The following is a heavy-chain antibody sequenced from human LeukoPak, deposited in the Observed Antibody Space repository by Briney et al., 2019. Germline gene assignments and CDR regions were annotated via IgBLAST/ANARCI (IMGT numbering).Heavy chain of an antibody. CDR2: IYYSGST. CDR1: GGSISSYY. V-gene: IGHV4-59*01. D-gene: IGHD3-3*01. J-gene: IGHJ6*03. Sequence: SETLSLTCTVSGGSISSYYWSWIRQPPGKGLEWIGYIYYSGSTNYSPSLKSRVTISVDTSKNQFSLKLSSVTAADTAVYYCARTSGYHYYYYYMDVWGKGTTVTVSS. CDR3: ARTSGYHYYYYYMDV.